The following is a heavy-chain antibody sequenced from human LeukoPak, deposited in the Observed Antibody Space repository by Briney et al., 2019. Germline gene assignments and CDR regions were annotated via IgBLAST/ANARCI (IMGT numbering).Heavy chain of an antibody. D-gene: IGHD5-12*01. CDR3: ARERPTGVATIPYYYYYGMDV. J-gene: IGHJ6*02. CDR1: GFTFSDYY. V-gene: IGHV3-11*05. Sequence: PGGSLRLSCAASGFTFSDYYMSWIRQAPGKGLEWVSYISSSSYTNYADSVKGRFTISRDNAKNSLYLQMNSLRAEDTAVYYCARERPTGVATIPYYYYYGMDVWGQGTTVTVSS. CDR2: ISSSSYT.